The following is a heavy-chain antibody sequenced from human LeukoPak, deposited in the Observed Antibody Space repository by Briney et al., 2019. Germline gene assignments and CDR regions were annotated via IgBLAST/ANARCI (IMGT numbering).Heavy chain of an antibody. J-gene: IGHJ4*02. CDR1: GFTFSSHW. D-gene: IGHD3-16*02. V-gene: IGHV3-74*01. CDR3: AKDMITFGGVIVPSITD. Sequence: GSLRLSCADSGFTFSSHWMHWVRQAPGKGLVWVSRIKYDASSTSYADSVKGRFTISRDNAKNTLYLQMNSLRAEDTAVYYCAKDMITFGGVIVPSITDWGQGTLVTVSS. CDR2: IKYDASST.